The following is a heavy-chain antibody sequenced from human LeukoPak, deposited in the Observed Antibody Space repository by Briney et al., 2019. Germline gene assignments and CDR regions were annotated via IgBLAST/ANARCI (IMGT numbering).Heavy chain of an antibody. CDR2: IIPILGIA. Sequence: ASVKVSCKASGGTFSSYAISWVRQAPGQGLEWMGRIIPILGIANYAQKFQGRVTITADKSTSTAYMELSSLRSEDTAVYYCAREGYCSSTSCYGGTNWLDPWGQGTLVTVSS. CDR1: GGTFSSYA. CDR3: AREGYCSSTSCYGGTNWLDP. V-gene: IGHV1-69*04. J-gene: IGHJ5*02. D-gene: IGHD2-2*01.